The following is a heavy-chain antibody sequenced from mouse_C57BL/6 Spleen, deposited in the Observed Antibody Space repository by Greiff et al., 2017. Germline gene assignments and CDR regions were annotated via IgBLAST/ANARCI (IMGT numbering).Heavy chain of an antibody. Sequence: QVQLQQSGPELVKPGASVKLSCKASGYTFKSYDINWVKQRPGQGLAWIGWISTRDGSTKYNEKFKGKATLTVDTSSSTAYMELHSLTSEYSAVYFCARGITTVVAENYYAMDNWGQGTSVTGAS. CDR1: GYTFKSYD. D-gene: IGHD1-1*01. CDR3: ARGITTVVAENYYAMDN. V-gene: IGHV1-85*01. J-gene: IGHJ4*01. CDR2: ISTRDGST.